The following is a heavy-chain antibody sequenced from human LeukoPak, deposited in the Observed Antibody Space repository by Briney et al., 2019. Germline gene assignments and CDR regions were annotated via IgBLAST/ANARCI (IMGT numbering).Heavy chain of an antibody. J-gene: IGHJ4*02. CDR3: VREITRATTYFDS. CDR1: GYTFTIYY. CDR2: INPNNGDT. D-gene: IGHD1-26*01. Sequence: ASVTVSFTASGYTFTIYYMHWVRQAPGQGLEWLGRINPNNGDTNYAQKFPGRVTLTRDTSIGTAYMELSSLRSDDTAMYYCVREITRATTYFDSWGQGTLVTVSS. V-gene: IGHV1-2*06.